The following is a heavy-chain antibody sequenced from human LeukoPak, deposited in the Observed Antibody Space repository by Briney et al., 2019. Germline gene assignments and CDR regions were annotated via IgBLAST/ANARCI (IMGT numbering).Heavy chain of an antibody. D-gene: IGHD2-2*02. Sequence: SETLSLTCAVSGGSFSGYYWSWIRQPPGKGLGWIADINHSGSTNYNPSLKSRVTISVDTSKNQFSLKLSSVTAADTAVYYCAGNCSSTSCDSRNWFDPWGQGTLVTVSS. J-gene: IGHJ5*02. CDR1: GGSFSGYY. CDR3: AGNCSSTSCDSRNWFDP. CDR2: INHSGST. V-gene: IGHV4-34*01.